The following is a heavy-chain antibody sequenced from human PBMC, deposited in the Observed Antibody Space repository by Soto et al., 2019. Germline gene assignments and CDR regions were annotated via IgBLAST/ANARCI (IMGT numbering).Heavy chain of an antibody. CDR3: ARSVFWSGYQALRRYYYYYMDV. V-gene: IGHV4-34*01. J-gene: IGHJ6*03. CDR2: INHSGST. CDR1: GGSFSGYY. Sequence: SETLSLTCAVYGGSFSGYYWSWIRQPPGKGLEWIGEINHSGSTNYNPSLKSRVTISVDTSKNQFSLKLSSVTAADTAVYYCARSVFWSGYQALRRYYYYYMDVWGKGTTVTVSS. D-gene: IGHD3-3*01.